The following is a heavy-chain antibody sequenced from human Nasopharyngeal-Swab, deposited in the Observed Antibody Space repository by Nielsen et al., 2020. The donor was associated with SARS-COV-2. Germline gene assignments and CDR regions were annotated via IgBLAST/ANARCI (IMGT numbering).Heavy chain of an antibody. V-gene: IGHV1-2*02. Sequence: ASVKVSCKASGYTFTGYYIHWVRQAPGQGLEWMGWINPNSGGTNYAQKFQGRVTMTRDTSISTAYMELSRLRSDDTAVYYCARDPFTVTLSQPTYYYYYGMDVWGQGTTVTVSS. CDR2: INPNSGGT. CDR1: GYTFTGYY. CDR3: ARDPFTVTLSQPTYYYYYGMDV. D-gene: IGHD4-11*01. J-gene: IGHJ6*02.